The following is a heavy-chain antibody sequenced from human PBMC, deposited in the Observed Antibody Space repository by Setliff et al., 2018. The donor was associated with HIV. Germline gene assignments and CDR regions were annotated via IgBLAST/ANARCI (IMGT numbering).Heavy chain of an antibody. V-gene: IGHV1-8*01. Sequence: ASVKVSCKSSGYTFTSYDINWVRQATGQGLEWMGWMNPNSGNTGYAQKFQGRVTMTRKTSISTAYMELSSLRSEDTAVYYCARGLAVAGKSYYSYYYMDVWGKGTTVTVSS. CDR2: MNPNSGNT. J-gene: IGHJ6*03. CDR1: GYTFTSYD. CDR3: ARGLAVAGKSYYSYYYMDV. D-gene: IGHD6-19*01.